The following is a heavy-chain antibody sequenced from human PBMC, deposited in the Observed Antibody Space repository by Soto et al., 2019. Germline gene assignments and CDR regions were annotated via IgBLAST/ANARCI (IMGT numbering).Heavy chain of an antibody. V-gene: IGHV1-3*01. D-gene: IGHD3-3*01. CDR2: INAGNGNT. Sequence: GWINAGNGNTKYAQNFQGRITITRDTSADTAYLELSGLKSEDTAVYYCARYDYWSGLDRNWFDPWGQGTLVTVSS. J-gene: IGHJ5*02. CDR3: ARYDYWSGLDRNWFDP.